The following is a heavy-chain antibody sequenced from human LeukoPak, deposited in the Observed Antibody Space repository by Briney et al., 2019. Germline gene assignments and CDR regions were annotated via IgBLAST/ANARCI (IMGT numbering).Heavy chain of an antibody. Sequence: SETLSLTCTVSSGSIRSKNYYWGWVRQPPGKGLEWIGSGSYSGSTYYNPSLRSRFIISVDTSKNQFSLKVRSVTVADTPFYYCANHRSYYKNCLDPWGQGNLVTVSS. J-gene: IGHJ5*02. D-gene: IGHD3-10*01. CDR2: GSYSGST. CDR1: SGSIRSKNYY. CDR3: ANHRSYYKNCLDP. V-gene: IGHV4-39*01.